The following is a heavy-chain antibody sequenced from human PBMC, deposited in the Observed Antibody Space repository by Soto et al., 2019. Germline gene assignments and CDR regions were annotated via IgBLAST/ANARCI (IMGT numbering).Heavy chain of an antibody. CDR2: INWSGDRT. J-gene: IGHJ4*02. V-gene: IGHV3-20*04. Sequence: GGSLRLSCAASGFSLDEYGMSWVRQAPGKGLEWVSGINWSGDRTDYADSLKGRFTISRDNAKKSLYLQMNSLRAEDTALYYCVRGVRAPDYWGQGSLVTVSS. CDR1: GFSLDEYG. CDR3: VRGVRAPDY.